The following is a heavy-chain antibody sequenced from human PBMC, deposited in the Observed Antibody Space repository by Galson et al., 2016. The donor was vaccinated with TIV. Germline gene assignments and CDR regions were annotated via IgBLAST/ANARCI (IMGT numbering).Heavy chain of an antibody. V-gene: IGHV3-30*04. CDR2: ISYDGSHK. CDR3: AKPASLGYFDWLLPDS. D-gene: IGHD3-9*01. CDR1: GLIFSSFA. Sequence: SLRLSCAGSGLIFSSFAVHWVRQAPGKGLEWLAIISYDGSHKNYGDSVKARFTVSRDNSENTVFLQMNNLRSDDTAVYYYAKPASLGYFDWLLPDSWGQGTLVTVSS. J-gene: IGHJ4*02.